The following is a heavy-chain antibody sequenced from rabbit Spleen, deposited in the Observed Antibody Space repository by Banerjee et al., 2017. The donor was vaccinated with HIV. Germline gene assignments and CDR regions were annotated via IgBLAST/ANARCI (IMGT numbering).Heavy chain of an antibody. CDR2: SYTTSGST. D-gene: IGHD7-1*01. J-gene: IGHJ4*01. CDR3: ARGASTTYYFNL. CDR1: GFSFSSSYW. Sequence: QEQLEESGGGLVQPEGSLTLTCTASGFSFSSSYWICWVRQAPGKGLEWIACSYTTSGSTYYANWAKGRFTISKTSSTTVTLQVTSLTAADTATYFCARGASTTYYFNLWGPGTLVTVS. V-gene: IGHV1S45*01.